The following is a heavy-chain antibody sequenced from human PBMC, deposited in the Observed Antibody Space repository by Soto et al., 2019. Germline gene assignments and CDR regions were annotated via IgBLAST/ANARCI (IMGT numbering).Heavy chain of an antibody. CDR3: ARYRMVYGDYVSGQTQTDAFDI. CDR1: GYTFTSYG. Sequence: ASVKVSCKASGYTFTSYGISWVRQAPGQGLEWMGWNSAYKGNTNYAQKIQGRVTMTTDTSTSTAYMELRSLRSEDTAVYYCARYRMVYGDYVSGQTQTDAFDIWGQGTMVTVSS. J-gene: IGHJ3*02. CDR2: NSAYKGNT. D-gene: IGHD4-17*01. V-gene: IGHV1-18*01.